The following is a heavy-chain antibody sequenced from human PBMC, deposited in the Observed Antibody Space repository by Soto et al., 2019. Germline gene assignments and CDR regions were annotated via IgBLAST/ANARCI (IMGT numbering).Heavy chain of an antibody. Sequence: ASVKVSCKASGYTFTDYAIHWVRQAPGQGLEWMGWINVGNGNTGYSRKFQGRVTNARDMSASTAYIEVTSLTSEDTAIYYCAREGAHYTHRDHGGQGTMVAASS. CDR2: INVGNGNT. CDR3: AREGAHYTHRDH. J-gene: IGHJ4*02. V-gene: IGHV1-3*01. D-gene: IGHD2-21*01. CDR1: GYTFTDYA.